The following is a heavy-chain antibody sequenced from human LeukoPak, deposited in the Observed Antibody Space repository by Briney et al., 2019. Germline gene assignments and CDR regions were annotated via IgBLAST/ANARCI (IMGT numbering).Heavy chain of an antibody. V-gene: IGHV3-13*01. D-gene: IGHD2-15*01. CDR3: ARDLLGYCSGGSCPHWFDP. Sequence: GGSLRLSCAASGLTFSSFGMHWVRQAPGKGLEWVLSIGATGDTYYAGSVKGRFTISRDNAKNSLYLQMNSLRAEDTAVYYCARDLLGYCSGGSCPHWFDPWGQGTLVTVSS. CDR1: GLTFSSFG. J-gene: IGHJ5*02. CDR2: IGATGDT.